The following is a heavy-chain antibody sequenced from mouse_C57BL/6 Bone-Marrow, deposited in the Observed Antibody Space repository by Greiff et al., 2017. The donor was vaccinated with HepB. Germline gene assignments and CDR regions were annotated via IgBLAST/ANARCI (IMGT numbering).Heavy chain of an antibody. CDR3: ARDWAAQATGAMDY. CDR1: GFTFSSYA. V-gene: IGHV5-4*01. Sequence: EVKLMESGGGLVKPGGSLKLSCAASGFTFSSYAMSWVRQTPEKRLEWVATISDGGSYTYYPDNVKGRFTISRDNAKNNLYLQMSHLKSEDTAMYYCARDWAAQATGAMDYWGQVTSVTVSS. J-gene: IGHJ4*01. CDR2: ISDGGSYT. D-gene: IGHD3-2*02.